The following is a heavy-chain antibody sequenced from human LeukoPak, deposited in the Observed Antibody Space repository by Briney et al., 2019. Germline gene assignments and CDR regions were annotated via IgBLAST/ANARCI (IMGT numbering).Heavy chain of an antibody. CDR1: GGSISSSSYY. CDR2: IYYSGNT. CDR3: ARVRYCSTNRCYDREFDN. D-gene: IGHD2-2*01. Sequence: SETLSLTCTVSGGSISSSSYYWSWIRQPPGKGLEWIGYIYYSGNTNYNPSLKSRVTISVDTSKNQFSLKLNSVTAADTAVYYCARVRYCSTNRCYDREFDNWGQGTLVTVSS. V-gene: IGHV4-61*01. J-gene: IGHJ4*02.